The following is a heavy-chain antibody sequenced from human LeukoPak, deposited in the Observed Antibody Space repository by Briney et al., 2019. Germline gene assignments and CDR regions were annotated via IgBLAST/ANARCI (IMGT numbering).Heavy chain of an antibody. V-gene: IGHV5-51*01. J-gene: IGHJ4*02. D-gene: IGHD5-24*01. CDR1: GYSFSSYW. CDR2: IYPGGSET. CDR3: ARASRDGYNRNFDH. Sequence: GESLKISCKGLGYSFSSYWNAWVRQRPGKGLEWMGIIYPGGSETRYDPSFQGQVTISADSSTSTAYLQWSSLRASDTAMYYCARASRDGYNRNFDHWGQGTLV.